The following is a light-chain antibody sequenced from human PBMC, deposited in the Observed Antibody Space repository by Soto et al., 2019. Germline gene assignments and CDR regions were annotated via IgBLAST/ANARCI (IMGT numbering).Light chain of an antibody. CDR2: GAS. Sequence: EIVLTQSPGTLSLSPGERATLSCRASHSVSSSYLAWYQQKPGQAPSLLIYGASNRATGIPDRFSGSGYGTDFTLTISRLEPEDFAVYYCQQYDSSPRTFGQGTKLEI. J-gene: IGKJ1*01. CDR3: QQYDSSPRT. V-gene: IGKV3-20*01. CDR1: HSVSSSY.